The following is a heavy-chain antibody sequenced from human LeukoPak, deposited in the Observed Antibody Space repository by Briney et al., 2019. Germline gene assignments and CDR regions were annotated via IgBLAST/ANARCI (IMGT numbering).Heavy chain of an antibody. CDR3: TTYASSWAWFDP. V-gene: IGHV3-15*01. CDR2: IKTETDGGTT. CDR1: GFTFSNAY. D-gene: IGHD6-13*01. Sequence: PGGPLRLSCAASGFTFSNAYMSWVRQAPGKGLEWVGRIKTETDGGTTDFAAPVKGRFTISRDDSKNTLYLQMNSLKTEDTAVYYCTTYASSWAWFDPWGQGTLVTVSS. J-gene: IGHJ5*02.